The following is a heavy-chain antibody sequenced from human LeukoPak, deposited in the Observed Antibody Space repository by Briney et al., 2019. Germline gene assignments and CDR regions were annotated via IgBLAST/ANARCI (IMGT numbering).Heavy chain of an antibody. CDR1: GFTFSSYT. Sequence: GGSLRLSCAASGFTFSSYTMSWVRQAPGKGLEWVSAISGSGGSTYYADSVKGRFTISRDNSKNTLYLQMNSLRAEDTAVYYCAKLGGILTGYYPFDYWGQGTLVTVSS. D-gene: IGHD3-9*01. CDR3: AKLGGILTGYYPFDY. J-gene: IGHJ4*02. CDR2: ISGSGGST. V-gene: IGHV3-23*01.